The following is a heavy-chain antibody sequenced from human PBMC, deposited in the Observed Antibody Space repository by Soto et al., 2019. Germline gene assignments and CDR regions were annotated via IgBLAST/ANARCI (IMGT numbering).Heavy chain of an antibody. CDR3: AKSHVLRFLEWLSGGSDY. V-gene: IGHV3-23*01. CDR2: ISASGAST. J-gene: IGHJ4*02. Sequence: GGSLRLSCAASGFTFNNYVMGWVRQAPGKGLQWVAAISASGASTYYADSVKGRFTISRDNSTNTLYLQMNSLRAEDTAVYYCAKSHVLRFLEWLSGGSDYWGQGTLVTVS. D-gene: IGHD3-3*01. CDR1: GFTFNNYV.